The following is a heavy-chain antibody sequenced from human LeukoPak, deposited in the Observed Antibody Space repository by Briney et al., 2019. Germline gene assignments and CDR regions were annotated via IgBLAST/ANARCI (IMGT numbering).Heavy chain of an antibody. V-gene: IGHV3-15*01. CDR3: TTEVGSSGYPDY. J-gene: IGHJ4*02. D-gene: IGHD3-22*01. CDR1: GFTFSDYW. CDR2: IKSKTDGGTT. Sequence: GGSLRLSCAASGFTFSDYWMHWVRQAPGKGLEWVGRIKSKTDGGTTDYAAPVKGRFTISRDDSKNTLYLQMNSLKTEDTAVYYCTTEVGSSGYPDYWGQGTLVTVSS.